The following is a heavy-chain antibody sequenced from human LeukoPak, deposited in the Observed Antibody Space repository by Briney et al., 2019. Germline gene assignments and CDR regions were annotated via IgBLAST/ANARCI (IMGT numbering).Heavy chain of an antibody. V-gene: IGHV3-30*02. J-gene: IGHJ4*02. CDR2: IRYDGSNK. CDR3: AKDWYCSSTSCYSPPGDY. Sequence: GGSLRLSCAASGFTFSSYGMHWVRQAPGKGLEWVAFIRYDGSNKYYADSVKGRFTISRDNSKNTLYLQMNSLRAEDTAVYYCAKDWYCSSTSCYSPPGDYWGQGTLVTVSS. CDR1: GFTFSSYG. D-gene: IGHD2-2*02.